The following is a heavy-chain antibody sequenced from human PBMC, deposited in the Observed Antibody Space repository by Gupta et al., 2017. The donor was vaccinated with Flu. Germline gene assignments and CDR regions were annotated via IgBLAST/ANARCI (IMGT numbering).Heavy chain of an antibody. V-gene: IGHV4-34*01. D-gene: IGHD6-13*01. CDR3: AQGVLQRAGSSGQKFQD. Sequence: QVQLQQWGAGLLKPSETLSLTCAVYGGSFSDYYWSWIRQPPGKGLEWIGEINQNGNSNYNPSLKSRVSISGDKAKSQFSLKLRSVTAADTAVYYCAQGVLQRAGSSGQKFQDGGKGTLGTVSS. J-gene: IGHJ1*01. CDR2: INQNGNS. CDR1: GGSFSDYY.